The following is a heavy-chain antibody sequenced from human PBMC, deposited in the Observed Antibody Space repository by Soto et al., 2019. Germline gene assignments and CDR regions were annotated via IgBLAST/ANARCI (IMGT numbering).Heavy chain of an antibody. J-gene: IGHJ4*02. CDR1: GFPFSRHW. V-gene: IGHV3-7*01. Sequence: SQRPSGAASGFPFSRHWMSWVRQAPGKGQEWVANIKQDGSEKYYVDSVKGRFTISRDNAKNSLYLQMNSLRAEDTAVYYCAREVTYYDFWSGYSLFDYWGQGTLVTVSS. D-gene: IGHD3-3*01. CDR2: IKQDGSEK. CDR3: AREVTYYDFWSGYSLFDY.